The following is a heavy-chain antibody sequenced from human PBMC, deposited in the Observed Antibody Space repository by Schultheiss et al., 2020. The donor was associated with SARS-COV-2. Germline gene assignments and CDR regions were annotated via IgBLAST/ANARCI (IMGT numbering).Heavy chain of an antibody. J-gene: IGHJ4*02. CDR2: IYPGDSDT. D-gene: IGHD2-2*02. Sequence: KISCKGSGYSFTSYWIGWVRQMPGKGLEWMGIIYPGDSDTRYSPSFQGQVTISADKSISTAYLQWSSLKASDTAMYYCARQAGGVYCSSTSCYTPYYFDYWGQGTLVTVSS. CDR1: GYSFTSYW. V-gene: IGHV5-51*01. CDR3: ARQAGGVYCSSTSCYTPYYFDY.